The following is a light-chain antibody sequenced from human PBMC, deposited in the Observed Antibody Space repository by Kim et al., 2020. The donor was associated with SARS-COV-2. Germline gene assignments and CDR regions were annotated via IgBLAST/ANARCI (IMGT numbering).Light chain of an antibody. CDR3: QQDNNWPRS. CDR2: GAS. Sequence: EIVMTQSPATLSVSPGERATLSCRASQSVSSNLAWYQQKPGQAPRLLIDGASTRATGIPARFSGSGSGTEFTLTISSLQSEDVADYYWQQDNNWPRSFGQGTKLEI. V-gene: IGKV3-15*01. J-gene: IGKJ2*03. CDR1: QSVSSN.